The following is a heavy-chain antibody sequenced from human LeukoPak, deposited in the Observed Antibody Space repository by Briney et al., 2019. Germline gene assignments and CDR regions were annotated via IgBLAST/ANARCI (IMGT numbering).Heavy chain of an antibody. CDR2: IYPGDSDT. Sequence: SGESLKISCKGSGYSFTNYWIGWVRQMPGKGLEWMGIIYPGDSDTRYSPSFQGQVTISADKSINTAYLQWSSLKASDTAMYYCARQTPARGGYSYVPFDYWGQGTLVTVSS. J-gene: IGHJ4*02. V-gene: IGHV5-51*01. CDR3: ARQTPARGGYSYVPFDY. D-gene: IGHD5-18*01. CDR1: GYSFTNYW.